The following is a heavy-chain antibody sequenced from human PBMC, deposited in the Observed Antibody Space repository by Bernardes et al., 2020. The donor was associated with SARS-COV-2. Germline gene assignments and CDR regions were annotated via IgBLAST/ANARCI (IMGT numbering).Heavy chain of an antibody. CDR3: AEGARFG. V-gene: IGHV3-74*01. J-gene: IGHJ4*02. CDR2: IYSDGSSA. CDR1: GFILSNNW. Sequence: GSLRLSCADSGFILSNNWMHWVRQTPGKGLVWISRIYSDGSSASYADSVKGRFTISRDNDKKILYLQMDSLTADDTGVYYCAEGARFGRGQGILVTVSS. D-gene: IGHD3-10*01.